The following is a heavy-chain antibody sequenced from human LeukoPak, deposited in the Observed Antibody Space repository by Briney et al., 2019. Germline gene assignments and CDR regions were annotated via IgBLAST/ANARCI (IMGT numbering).Heavy chain of an antibody. Sequence: GASVKVSCKASGGTFSSYAISWVRQAPGQGLEGMGGIIPIFGTANYAQKFQRRVTITADESTSTAYMELSSLRSEDTAVYYCARAGELELRDGYFDYWGQGTLVTVSS. D-gene: IGHD1-7*01. J-gene: IGHJ4*02. V-gene: IGHV1-69*13. CDR3: ARAGELELRDGYFDY. CDR2: IIPIFGTA. CDR1: GGTFSSYA.